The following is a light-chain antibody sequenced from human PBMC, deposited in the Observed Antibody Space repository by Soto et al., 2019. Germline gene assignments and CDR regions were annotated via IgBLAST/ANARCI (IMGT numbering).Light chain of an antibody. V-gene: IGKV1-12*01. J-gene: IGKJ3*01. CDR3: QHANSFPRVT. CDR2: AAS. Sequence: DIQMTQSPSYVSASVGDRVTITCRASQDINSRLAWYRHKPGKAPELLIYAASTLQSGVPSRFSGGGSGTDFTLTISSLQPEGFATYYCQHANSFPRVTFGPGTTVHV. CDR1: QDINSR.